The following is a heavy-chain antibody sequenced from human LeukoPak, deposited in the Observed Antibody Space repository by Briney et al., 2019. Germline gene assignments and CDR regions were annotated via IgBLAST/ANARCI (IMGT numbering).Heavy chain of an antibody. V-gene: IGHV4-59*12. J-gene: IGHJ4*02. D-gene: IGHD2-2*01. CDR3: ARGAYCSSSNCYGFDY. Sequence: SETLSLTCTVSGGSISSYYWSWIRQPPGKGLEWIGYIYYSGSTNYNPSLKSRVTISVDTSKQQFSLTLNSVTAADTAVYYCARGAYCSSSNCYGFDYWGQGTLVTVSS. CDR1: GGSISSYY. CDR2: IYYSGST.